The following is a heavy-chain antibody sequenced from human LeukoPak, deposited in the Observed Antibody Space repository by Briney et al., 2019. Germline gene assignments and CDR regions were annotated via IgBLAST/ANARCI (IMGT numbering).Heavy chain of an antibody. J-gene: IGHJ6*04. V-gene: IGHV5-51*01. CDR2: IYPADSDT. D-gene: IGHD2-2*01. CDR1: GYSFTNYW. CDR3: ARFLGYCSSTSCLYGMDV. Sequence: PGESLKISCKGSGYSFTNYWIGWVRQMPGKGLEWMGIIYPADSDTRYSPSFQGQVTISVDKSISTAYLQWSSLKASDTAMYYCARFLGYCSSTSCLYGMDVWGKGTTVTVSS.